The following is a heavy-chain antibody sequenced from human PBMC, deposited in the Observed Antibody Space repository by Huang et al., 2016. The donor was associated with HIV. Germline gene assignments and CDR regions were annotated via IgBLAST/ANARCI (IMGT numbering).Heavy chain of an antibody. Sequence: LQLQESGPGLVKSSETLSLICTVSGGSISSSSYYWGWLRQPPGKGPEWIGSIYYRGNTFYNPPLKSRVTISVDTSKNQFSLKVNSVTAADTAVYYCARHGRVAGHYYNNMDVWGRGTTVTVSS. CDR2: IYYRGNT. J-gene: IGHJ6*02. CDR1: GGSISSSSYY. D-gene: IGHD6-19*01. CDR3: ARHGRVAGHYYNNMDV. V-gene: IGHV4-39*01.